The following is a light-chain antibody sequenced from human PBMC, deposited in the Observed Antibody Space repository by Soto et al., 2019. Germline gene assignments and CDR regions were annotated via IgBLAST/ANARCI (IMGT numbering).Light chain of an antibody. J-gene: IGKJ2*01. CDR1: QSVSSN. Sequence: EIVMTQSPAPLSVSPRERATLSCRASQSVSSNLAWYQQKPGQAPRLLIYGASTRATGIPARFSGSGSGTDFTLTISSLQSEDFAIYYCQQYNNLPRTFGQGTKLEIK. CDR3: QQYNNLPRT. V-gene: IGKV3-15*01. CDR2: GAS.